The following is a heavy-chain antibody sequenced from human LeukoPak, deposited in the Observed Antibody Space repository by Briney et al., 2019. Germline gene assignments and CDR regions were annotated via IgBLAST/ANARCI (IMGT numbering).Heavy chain of an antibody. CDR1: GFTLSDYW. CDR3: ARNQKGASDGFDI. J-gene: IGHJ3*02. Sequence: PGGSLRLSCVASGFTLSDYWMSWVSQAPVKGLEWVANINQDGSDKYYIDSVKGRFTISRDNAKNSLYLQMNSLRAADTAVYYCARNQKGASDGFDIWGQGTRVTVSS. CDR2: INQDGSDK. V-gene: IGHV3-7*01.